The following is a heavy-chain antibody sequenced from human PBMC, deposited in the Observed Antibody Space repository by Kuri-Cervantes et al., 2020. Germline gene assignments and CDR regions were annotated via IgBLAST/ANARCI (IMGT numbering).Heavy chain of an antibody. CDR2: MNPNSGNT. CDR1: GGTFSSYA. V-gene: IGHV1-8*02. CDR3: ARSVWGYYYYYMDV. D-gene: IGHD5/OR15-5a*01. J-gene: IGHJ6*03. Sequence: ASVKVSCKASGGTFSSYAISWVRQATGQGLEWMGWMNPNSGNTGYAQKFQGRVTMTRNTSISTAYMELSSLRSEDTAVYYCARSVWGYYYYYMDVWGKGTTVTVSS.